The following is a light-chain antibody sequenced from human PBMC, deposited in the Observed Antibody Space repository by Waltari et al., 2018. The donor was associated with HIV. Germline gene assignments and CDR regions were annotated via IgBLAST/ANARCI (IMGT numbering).Light chain of an antibody. V-gene: IGKV1-16*01. J-gene: IGKJ5*01. CDR2: AAS. CDR1: QDISKY. Sequence: DIQMTQSPSSLSASVGGRVTISCRASQDISKYLAWFQQKPGKAPRSLVYAASSLQTGVPARFSDSGSGTDFTLTISSLQPEDFATYYCQQYDSLPITFGQGTRLDIK. CDR3: QQYDSLPIT.